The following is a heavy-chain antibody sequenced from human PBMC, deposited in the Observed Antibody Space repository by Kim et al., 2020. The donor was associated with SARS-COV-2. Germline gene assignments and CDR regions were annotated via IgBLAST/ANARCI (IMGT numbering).Heavy chain of an antibody. CDR1: GFTFSSYS. V-gene: IGHV3-21*01. CDR2: ISSSSSDI. J-gene: IGHJ4*02. Sequence: GGSLRLSCAASGFTFSSYSMNWVRQAPGKGLEWDASISSSSSDIYYADSAKGRFTISRDNAKNSLYLQMNSLRAEDTAVYYCARDGIYGIWSGYKPFCDWGQGTLVTVSS. CDR3: ARDGIYGIWSGYKPFCD. D-gene: IGHD3-3*01.